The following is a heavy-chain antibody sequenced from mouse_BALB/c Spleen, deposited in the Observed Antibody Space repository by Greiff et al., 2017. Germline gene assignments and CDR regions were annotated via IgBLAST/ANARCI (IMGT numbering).Heavy chain of an antibody. CDR3: ASSLYGSLAY. CDR1: GYTFTSYY. CDR2: IYPGNVNT. V-gene: IGHV1S56*01. D-gene: IGHD1-1*01. J-gene: IGHJ3*01. Sequence: QVQLQQSGPELVKPGASVRISCKASGYTFTSYYIHWVKQRPGQGLEWIGWIYPGNVNTKYNEKFKGKATLTADKSSSTAYMQLSSLTSEDSAVYFCASSLYGSLAYWGQGTLVTVSA.